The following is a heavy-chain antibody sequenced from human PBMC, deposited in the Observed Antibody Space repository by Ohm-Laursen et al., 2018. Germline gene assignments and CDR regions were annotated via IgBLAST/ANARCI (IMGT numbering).Heavy chain of an antibody. CDR1: DLTLSDNY. V-gene: IGHV3-53*01. J-gene: IGHJ2*01. CDR2: IYSDGVT. CDR3: ARGKGIAVIQLEDCYFDL. D-gene: IGHD1-1*01. Sequence: SLRLSCAASDLTLSDNYINWVRQAPGKGLEWVSGIYSDGVTDNADSVKGRFTISRDDSKNTVYLQMNSLRVDDTAVYYCARGKGIAVIQLEDCYFDLWGRSTLVTVSS.